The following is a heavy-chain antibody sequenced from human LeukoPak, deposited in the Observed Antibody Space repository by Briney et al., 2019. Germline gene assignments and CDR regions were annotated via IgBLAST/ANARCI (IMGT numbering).Heavy chain of an antibody. CDR2: IYYSGST. Sequence: SETLSLTCTVSGGSISSSSYYWGWIRQPPGKGLEWIGSIYYSGSTYYNPSLKSRVTISVDTSKNQFSLKLSSVTAVDTAVYYCARIDYVEMDYWGQGTLVTVSS. D-gene: IGHD3-16*01. CDR3: ARIDYVEMDY. V-gene: IGHV4-39*01. J-gene: IGHJ4*02. CDR1: GGSISSSSYY.